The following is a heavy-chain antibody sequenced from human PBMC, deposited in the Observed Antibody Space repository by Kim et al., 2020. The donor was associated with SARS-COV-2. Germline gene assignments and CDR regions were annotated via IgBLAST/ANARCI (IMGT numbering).Heavy chain of an antibody. CDR1: GYTFTGYY. Sequence: ASVKVSCKASGYTFTGYYMHWVRQAPGQGLEWMGRINPNSGGTNYAQKFQGRVTMTRDTSISTAYMELSRLRSDDTAVYYCARKGIVPAAGSYYYYMDVWGKGTTVTVSS. D-gene: IGHD2-2*01. CDR2: INPNSGGT. J-gene: IGHJ6*03. V-gene: IGHV1-2*06. CDR3: ARKGIVPAAGSYYYYMDV.